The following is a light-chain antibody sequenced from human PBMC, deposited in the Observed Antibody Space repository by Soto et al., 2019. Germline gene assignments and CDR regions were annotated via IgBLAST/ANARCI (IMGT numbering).Light chain of an antibody. CDR2: HNS. CDR3: QSYDSGQSVFYV. CDR1: NSNIWAGND. Sequence: QSALTQPPSVSGASGKRCTISCTGTNSNIWAGNDVHWYQQLPGTAPKLLIYHNSDRPSGVPDRFSGYKYGTSASLAITGLQAEDQDDYYCQSYDSGQSVFYVFGTGTKVT. V-gene: IGLV1-40*01. J-gene: IGLJ1*01.